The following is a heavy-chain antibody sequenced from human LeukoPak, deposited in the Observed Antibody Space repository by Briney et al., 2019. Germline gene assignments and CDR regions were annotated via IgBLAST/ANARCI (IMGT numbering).Heavy chain of an antibody. CDR2: VSANGVST. CDR3: AKDRGYTTGRDFDF. CDR1: GFTFGNYP. D-gene: IGHD3-10*01. V-gene: IGHV3-23*01. Sequence: GGSLRLSCAASGFTFGNYPFSWVRQAPGKGLEWVSVVSANGVSTLYANSVRGRFTISRDNFVNTLYLQMSSLRAEDTAVYYCAKDRGYTTGRDFDFWGQGALVTVSS. J-gene: IGHJ4*02.